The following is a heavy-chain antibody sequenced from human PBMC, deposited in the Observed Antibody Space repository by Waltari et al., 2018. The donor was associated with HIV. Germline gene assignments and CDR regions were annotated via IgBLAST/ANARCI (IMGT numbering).Heavy chain of an antibody. Sequence: QVQLHQWGAGLLKPSETLSLTCAVYHESFNNYFWNWLRQSQGKGLDWMAEIRNGRGTNYNPSLKSRVTLSIDMSKTQFSLNLTSVTAADTAVYYCARGSLRGTTVAGTNFGHWGQGNLVTVSS. CDR3: ARGSLRGTTVAGTNFGH. V-gene: IGHV4-34*01. CDR1: HESFNNYF. CDR2: IRNGRGT. J-gene: IGHJ4*02. D-gene: IGHD6-19*01.